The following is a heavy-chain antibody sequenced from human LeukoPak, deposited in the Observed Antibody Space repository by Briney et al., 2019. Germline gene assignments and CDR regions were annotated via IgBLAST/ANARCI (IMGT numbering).Heavy chain of an antibody. D-gene: IGHD3-10*01. CDR3: ARAGKYGSGSNLWYYMDV. Sequence: SETLSLTCTVSGGSISSGSYYWSWIRQPAGKGLEWIGRIYTSGSTNYNPSLKSRVTISVDTSKNQFSLKLSSVTAADTAVYYCARAGKYGSGSNLWYYMDVWGKGTTVTISS. CDR1: GGSISSGSYY. CDR2: IYTSGST. J-gene: IGHJ6*03. V-gene: IGHV4-61*02.